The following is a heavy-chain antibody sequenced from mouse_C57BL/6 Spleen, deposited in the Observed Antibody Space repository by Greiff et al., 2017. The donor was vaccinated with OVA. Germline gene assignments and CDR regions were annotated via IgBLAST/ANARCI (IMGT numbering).Heavy chain of an antibody. CDR1: GYTFTTYP. D-gene: IGHD2-2*01. CDR3: ARRKRDGYDEGYFDV. Sequence: VQLQQSGAELVKPGASVKMSCKASGYTFTTYPIEWMKQNHGKSLEWIGNFHPYNDDTKYNEKFKGKATLTVEKSSSTVYLELSRLTSDDAAVYYCARRKRDGYDEGYFDVWGTGTTVTVSS. J-gene: IGHJ1*03. V-gene: IGHV1-47*01. CDR2: FHPYNDDT.